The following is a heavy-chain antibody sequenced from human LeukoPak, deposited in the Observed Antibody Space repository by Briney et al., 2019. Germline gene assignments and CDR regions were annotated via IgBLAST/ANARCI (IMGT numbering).Heavy chain of an antibody. CDR2: IYYSGST. CDR3: ARRGSSGYYYRTYYSDY. CDR1: GDSISSGIYY. Sequence: SQTLSLTCTVSGDSISSGIYYWSWIRQHPGKGLEWIGYIYYSGSTNYNPSLKSRVTISVDTSKNQFSLKLSPVTAADTAVYYCARRGSSGYYYRTYYSDYWGQGTLVTVSS. D-gene: IGHD3-22*01. J-gene: IGHJ4*02. V-gene: IGHV4-31*03.